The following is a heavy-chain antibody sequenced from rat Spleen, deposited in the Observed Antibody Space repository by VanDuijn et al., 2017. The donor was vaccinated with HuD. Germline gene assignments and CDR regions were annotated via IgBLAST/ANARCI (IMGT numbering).Heavy chain of an antibody. CDR3: TTENYWFAY. CDR2: ISFDGSTT. Sequence: EVQLVESGGGLVQPGRSLKLSCAASGFTFSNYYMAWVRQAPTKGLEWVATISFDGSTTYYRDSVKGRFTISRDNTKSTLYLQMNSLRSEDTATYYCTTENYWFAYWGQGVMVTVSS. D-gene: IGHD1-10*01. V-gene: IGHV5-27*01. J-gene: IGHJ2*01. CDR1: GFTFSNYY.